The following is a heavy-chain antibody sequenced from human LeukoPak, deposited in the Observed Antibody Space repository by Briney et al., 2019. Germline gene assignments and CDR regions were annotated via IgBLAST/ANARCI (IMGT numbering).Heavy chain of an antibody. J-gene: IGHJ5*02. Sequence: PGGSLRLSCAASGFTFSSYEMNWVRQAPGKGLEWVSYISSSGSTIYYADSVKGRFTISRDNAKNSLYLQMNSLRAEDTAVYYCAKAVRGFRTNWFDPWGQGTLVTVSS. V-gene: IGHV3-48*03. CDR3: AKAVRGFRTNWFDP. CDR1: GFTFSSYE. CDR2: ISSSGSTI. D-gene: IGHD4-11*01.